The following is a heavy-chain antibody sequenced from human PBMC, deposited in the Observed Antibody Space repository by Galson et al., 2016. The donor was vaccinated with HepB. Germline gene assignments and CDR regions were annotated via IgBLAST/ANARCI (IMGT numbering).Heavy chain of an antibody. CDR3: AKPPSGGEDVFHI. Sequence: SLRPSCAASGFSFSSYVMHCVRQTPSKGLEWVAVMSYDGKNKFYRDSVKGRLTISRDHSKSTLYLQMNSLRVEDTAVYFCAKPPSGGEDVFHIWGQGTMGTVSS. CDR2: MSYDGKNK. V-gene: IGHV3-30*18. D-gene: IGHD3-16*01. CDR1: GFSFSSYV. J-gene: IGHJ3*02.